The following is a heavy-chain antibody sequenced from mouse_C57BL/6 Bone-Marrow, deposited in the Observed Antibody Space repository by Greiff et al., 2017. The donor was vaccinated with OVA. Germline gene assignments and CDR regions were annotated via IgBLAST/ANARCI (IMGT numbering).Heavy chain of an antibody. CDR3: AIYYGSSLYYFDY. J-gene: IGHJ2*01. CDR2: IDPSDSET. CDR1: GYTFTSYW. D-gene: IGHD1-1*01. V-gene: IGHV1-52*01. Sequence: QVQLQQSGAELVRPGSSVKLSCKASGYTFTSYWMHWVKQRPIQGLEWIGNIDPSDSETHYNQKFKDKATLTVDKSSSTAYMQLSSLTSEDSAVYYCAIYYGSSLYYFDYWGQGTTLTVSS.